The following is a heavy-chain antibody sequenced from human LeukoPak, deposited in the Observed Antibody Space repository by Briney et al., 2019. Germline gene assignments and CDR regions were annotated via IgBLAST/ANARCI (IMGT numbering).Heavy chain of an antibody. Sequence: SETLSLTCTVSGGSINSSSYYWDWIRQPPGKGPEWIGSIYYSGNTYSNPSLKSRVTISIDTSKNQFSLKLRSVTAADTAVYYCARIPVIEPRRPNYYDYWGQGTLVTVSS. CDR2: IYYSGNT. J-gene: IGHJ4*02. V-gene: IGHV4-39*01. D-gene: IGHD6-6*01. CDR1: GGSINSSSYY. CDR3: ARIPVIEPRRPNYYDY.